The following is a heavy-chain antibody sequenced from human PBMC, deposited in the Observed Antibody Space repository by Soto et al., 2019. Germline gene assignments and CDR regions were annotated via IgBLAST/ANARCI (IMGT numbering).Heavy chain of an antibody. D-gene: IGHD4-17*01. CDR1: GGSISSYY. Sequence: QVQLQESGPGLVKPSETLSLTCTVSGGSISSYYWSWIRQPPGKGLEWIGYIYYSGSTNYNPSRKRRVTISVDPSKNQFSLKLSSVTAADTAVYYCARRYGASFDYWGQGTLVTVSS. V-gene: IGHV4-59*01. CDR2: IYYSGST. J-gene: IGHJ4*02. CDR3: ARRYGASFDY.